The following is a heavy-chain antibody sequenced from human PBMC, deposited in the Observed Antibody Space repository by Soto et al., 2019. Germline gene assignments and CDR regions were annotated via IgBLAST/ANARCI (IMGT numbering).Heavy chain of an antibody. V-gene: IGHV4-34*01. CDR2: INPSGST. J-gene: IGHJ5*02. CDR1: GGSFSGNY. Sequence: QVQLQQWGAGLLKPSETLSLTCGVYGGSFSGNYWSWIRQPPGEGLEWIGEINPSGSTNYCPSLKSRATIAADTSKNQFSLKLSSVIAADTPVYYCARGREGGGASWGQGTLVTVSS. CDR3: ARGREGGGAS. D-gene: IGHD1-26*01.